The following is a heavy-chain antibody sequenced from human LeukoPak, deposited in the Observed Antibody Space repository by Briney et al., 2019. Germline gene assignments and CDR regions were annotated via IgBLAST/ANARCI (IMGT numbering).Heavy chain of an antibody. CDR1: GYTFTNYE. CDR3: ARLGLESPVAAAI. J-gene: IGHJ4*02. V-gene: IGHV1-8*03. CDR2: MNPNTGNI. D-gene: IGHD2-15*01. Sequence: ASVKVSCKASGYTFTNYEINWVRQATGQGLEWMGWMNPNTGNIGSAQKFQGRVTITRNTSISTAYMELSNLRSEDTAVYYCARLGLESPVAAAIWGQGTLVTVSS.